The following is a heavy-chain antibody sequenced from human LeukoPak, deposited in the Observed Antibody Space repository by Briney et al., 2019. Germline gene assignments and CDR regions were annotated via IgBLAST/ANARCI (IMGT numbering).Heavy chain of an antibody. CDR1: GYTLTELS. J-gene: IGHJ6*02. CDR2: FDPEDGKT. D-gene: IGHD3-16*02. CDR3: ATEGAGGYRRGNFEYYYYGMDV. V-gene: IGHV1-24*01. Sequence: ASVKVSCKVSGYTLTELSIHWVRQAPGKGLEWMGGFDPEDGKTIYAQKFQGRVTMTKDTSTDTAHMELSSLRSEDTAVYYCATEGAGGYRRGNFEYYYYGMDVWGQGNTVTVSS.